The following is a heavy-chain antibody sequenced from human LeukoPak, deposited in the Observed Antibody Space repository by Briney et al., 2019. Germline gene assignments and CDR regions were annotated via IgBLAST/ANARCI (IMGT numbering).Heavy chain of an antibody. V-gene: IGHV1-69*13. CDR3: ARDGGAYGH. CDR2: IIPIFGTA. J-gene: IGHJ4*02. D-gene: IGHD3-16*01. Sequence: ASVKVSCKASGYTFTSYAMNWVRQAPGQGLEWMGGIIPIFGTANYAQKFQGRVTITADESTSTAYMELSSLRSEDTAVYYCARDGGAYGHWGQGTLVTVSS. CDR1: GYTFTSYA.